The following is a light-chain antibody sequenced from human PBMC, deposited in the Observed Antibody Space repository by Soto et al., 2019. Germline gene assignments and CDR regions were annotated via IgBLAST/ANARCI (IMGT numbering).Light chain of an antibody. J-gene: IGKJ1*01. Sequence: DIPVTQSPSSVSASVGDRVTITCRASQSISGWLAWYQQKPGKAPKLLIYAASNLQSGVPLRFSGSGSGTDFTLPISSLQPEDFATYYCQQANSFPTTFSQGTKVEIK. V-gene: IGKV1-12*01. CDR3: QQANSFPTT. CDR1: QSISGW. CDR2: AAS.